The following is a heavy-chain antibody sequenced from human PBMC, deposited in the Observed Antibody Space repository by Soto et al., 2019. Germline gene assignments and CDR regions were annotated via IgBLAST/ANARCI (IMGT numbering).Heavy chain of an antibody. J-gene: IGHJ6*02. Sequence: QVQLVQSVAGGKKPGASVKVSCKASGYTFTNYAMHWVRQAPGQRLEWMGWINAGNGNTRYSQKFQGRVTITRETSASTAYMELSSLRSEDTAVYSCARGPDMATSSYCYYGLDVWGQGTTVTVSS. CDR1: GYTFTNYA. CDR3: ARGPDMATSSYCYYGLDV. CDR2: INAGNGNT. D-gene: IGHD6-13*01. V-gene: IGHV1-3*01.